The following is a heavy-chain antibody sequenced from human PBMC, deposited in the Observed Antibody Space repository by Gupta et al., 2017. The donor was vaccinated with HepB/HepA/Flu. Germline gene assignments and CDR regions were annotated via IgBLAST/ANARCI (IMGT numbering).Heavy chain of an antibody. CDR1: GGYSSGYY. Sequence: QVHLQQWRAGQLKPAETPAPTCAGKGGYSSGYYLRWIRQPSGKGLEWIGEINHSGSTNYNPSLKSRVTISVDTSKNQFSLKLSSVTAADTAVYYCERGSPDRQNLIAVAAGKYYFDYWGQGTLVTVSS. CDR3: ERGSPDRQNLIAVAAGKYYFDY. D-gene: IGHD6-19*01. J-gene: IGHJ4*02. CDR2: INHSGST. V-gene: IGHV4-34*01.